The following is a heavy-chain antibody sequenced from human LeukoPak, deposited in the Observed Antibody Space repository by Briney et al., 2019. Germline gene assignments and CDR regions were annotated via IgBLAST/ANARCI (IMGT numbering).Heavy chain of an antibody. CDR3: AKGEDYSNYGWFDP. CDR1: GFTFSSYG. CDR2: IRYDGSNK. J-gene: IGHJ5*02. Sequence: GGSLRLSCAASGFTFSSYGMHWVRQAPGKGLEWVAFIRYDGSNKYYADSVKGRFTISRDNSKNTLYLQMNSLRAEDTAVYYCAKGEDYSNYGWFDPWGQGTLVTVSS. V-gene: IGHV3-30*02. D-gene: IGHD4-11*01.